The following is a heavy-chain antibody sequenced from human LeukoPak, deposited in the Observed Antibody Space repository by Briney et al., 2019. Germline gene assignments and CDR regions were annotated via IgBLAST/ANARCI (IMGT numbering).Heavy chain of an antibody. CDR3: ARHGDSSPRRAMDV. CDR1: GGSISIYY. V-gene: IGHV4-59*08. J-gene: IGHJ6*02. CDR2: IFYSGST. D-gene: IGHD6-13*01. Sequence: SETLSLTCTVYGGSISIYYWSWIRRPPGKGLEWIGYIFYSGSTSYNPSLKSRVTISIDTSKNQCSLKLSSVTAADTAVYYCARHGDSSPRRAMDVWGQGATVTVSS.